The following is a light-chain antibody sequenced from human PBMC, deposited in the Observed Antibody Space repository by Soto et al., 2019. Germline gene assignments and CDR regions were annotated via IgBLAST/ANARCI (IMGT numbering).Light chain of an antibody. V-gene: IGLV2-14*03. Sequence: QSALTQPASVSGSPGQSITIACTGTSSDIGHYDYVSWYQQHPGKAPKLMIYHVTYRPSGVSNRYSGSKSGNSASLTISGLQADDEADYYCCSLTTSHTYVFGSGTKVTVL. CDR3: CSLTTSHTYV. J-gene: IGLJ1*01. CDR1: SSDIGHYDY. CDR2: HVT.